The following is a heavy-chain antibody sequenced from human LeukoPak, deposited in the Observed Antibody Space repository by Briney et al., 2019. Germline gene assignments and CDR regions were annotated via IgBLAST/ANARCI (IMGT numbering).Heavy chain of an antibody. J-gene: IGHJ4*02. CDR3: ARGPPNWGYDY. CDR1: GYTLTSYD. V-gene: IGHV1-8*01. Sequence: ASVKVSCKASGYTLTSYDFNWVRQATGQRPEWMGWMSPNSGDTGYAQKFQDRVTMTRNTSISTAYMELSSLTSDDTAVYYCARGPPNWGYDYWGPGTLVTVSS. D-gene: IGHD7-27*01. CDR2: MSPNSGDT.